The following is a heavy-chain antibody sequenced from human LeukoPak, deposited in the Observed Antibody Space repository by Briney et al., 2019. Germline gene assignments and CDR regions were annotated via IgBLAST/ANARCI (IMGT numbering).Heavy chain of an antibody. CDR1: GGTFSSYT. V-gene: IGHV1-69*02. D-gene: IGHD5-18*01. CDR2: IIPILGIA. J-gene: IGHJ4*02. CDR3: ASWDTAMLHFDY. Sequence: ASVKVSCTASGGTFSSYTISWVRQAPGQGLEWMGRIIPILGIANYAQKFQGRVTITADKSTSTAYMEPSSLRSEDTAVYYCASWDTAMLHFDYWGQGTLVTVPS.